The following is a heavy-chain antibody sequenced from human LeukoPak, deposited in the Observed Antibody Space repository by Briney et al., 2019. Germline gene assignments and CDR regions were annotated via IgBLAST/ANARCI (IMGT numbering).Heavy chain of an antibody. CDR1: GFTFSESW. CDR3: AKGKRYPDY. D-gene: IGHD1-1*01. J-gene: IGHJ4*02. V-gene: IGHV3-7*03. CDR2: LIPDGSDK. Sequence: GGSLRLSCVVSGFTFSESWMSWVRQAPGKGLGWVASLIPDGSDKYYVDSVKGRFTISRDNAKNSLYLQMDSLRVEDTAVYYCAKGKRYPDYWGQGTLVTVSS.